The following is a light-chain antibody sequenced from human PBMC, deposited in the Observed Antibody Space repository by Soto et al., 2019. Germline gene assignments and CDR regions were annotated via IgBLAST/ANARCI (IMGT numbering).Light chain of an antibody. CDR3: QSYDSRVSNSYV. CDR1: SSNLGAGYD. Sequence: QFVLTQPPSVYGAPGQTVTISCTGSSSNLGAGYDVHWYQQLPGTAPKLFIYDNSNRTSGVPDRFSGSKSGTSASLAITGLQAEDEADYYCQSYDSRVSNSYVFGTGTKLTVL. J-gene: IGLJ1*01. CDR2: DNS. V-gene: IGLV1-40*01.